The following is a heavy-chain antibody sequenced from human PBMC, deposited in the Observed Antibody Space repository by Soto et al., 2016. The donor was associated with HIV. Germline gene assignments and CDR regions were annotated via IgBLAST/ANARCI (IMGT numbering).Heavy chain of an antibody. Sequence: EVQLVESGGGLVKPGGSLRLSCAASGFTFSNAWMSWVRQAPGKGLEWVGRIKSKTDGGTTDYAAPVKGRFTISRDDSKNTLYLQMNSLKTEDTAVYYCTTDPDGDYYYGMDVWGQGTTVTVSS. CDR2: IKSKTDGGTT. D-gene: IGHD4-17*01. V-gene: IGHV3-15*01. CDR1: GFTFSNAW. CDR3: TTDPDGDYYYGMDV. J-gene: IGHJ6*02.